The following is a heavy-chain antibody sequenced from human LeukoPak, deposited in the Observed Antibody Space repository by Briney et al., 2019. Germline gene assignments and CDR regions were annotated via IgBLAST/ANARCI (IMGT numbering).Heavy chain of an antibody. D-gene: IGHD5-12*01. Sequence: SETLSLTCTVSGGSISSSSYSWGWIRQPPGKGLEWIGSESHSGSINYDPSLKNRVTISVDTSKNQFSLKLSSVTAADTAVYYCWAIVTTIKLDFWGQGTLVTVSS. CDR1: GGSISSSSYS. CDR3: WAIVTTIKLDF. V-gene: IGHV4-39*01. CDR2: ESHSGSI. J-gene: IGHJ4*02.